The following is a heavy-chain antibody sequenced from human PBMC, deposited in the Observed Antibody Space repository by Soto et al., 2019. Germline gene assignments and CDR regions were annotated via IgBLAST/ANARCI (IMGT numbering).Heavy chain of an antibody. J-gene: IGHJ6*02. CDR2: ISGSGGST. V-gene: IGHV3-23*01. D-gene: IGHD3-3*01. CDR3: AKDLRITIFGVVIHGHYYGMDV. CDR1: GFTFSSYA. Sequence: GGSLRLSCAASGFTFSSYAMSWVRQAPGKGLEWVSAISGSGGSTYYADSVKGRFTISRDNSKNTLYLQMNSLRAEDTAVYYCAKDLRITIFGVVIHGHYYGMDVWGQGTTVTVSS.